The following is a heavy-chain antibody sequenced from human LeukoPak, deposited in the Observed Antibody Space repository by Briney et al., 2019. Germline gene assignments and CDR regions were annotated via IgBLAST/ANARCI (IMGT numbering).Heavy chain of an antibody. V-gene: IGHV4-59*01. Sequence: SETLPLTCTVSGGSISSYYWSWIRQPPGKGLEWIGYIYYSGSTNYNPSLKSRVTISVDTSKNQFSLKLSSVSAADTAVYYCARDPGGNKRLLWWSHFDYWGQGTLVTVPS. D-gene: IGHD2-21*01. CDR3: ARDPGGNKRLLWWSHFDY. CDR2: IYYSGST. CDR1: GGSISSYY. J-gene: IGHJ4*02.